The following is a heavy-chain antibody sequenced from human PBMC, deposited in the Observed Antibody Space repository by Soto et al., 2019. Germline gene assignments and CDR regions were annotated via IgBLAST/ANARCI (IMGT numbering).Heavy chain of an antibody. V-gene: IGHV1-46*01. CDR3: ARDRKQQLVDFDF. CDR1: GYTFTSYY. D-gene: IGHD6-13*01. Sequence: QVQLVQSGAEVKKPGASVKVSCKASGYTFTSYYMHWVRQAPGQGLEWMGVINPSGGSTTYAQKFQGRVNMTRDTSTSTVYMELRSLRSEDTAVYYCARDRKQQLVDFDFWGQGTLVTVSS. CDR2: INPSGGST. J-gene: IGHJ4*02.